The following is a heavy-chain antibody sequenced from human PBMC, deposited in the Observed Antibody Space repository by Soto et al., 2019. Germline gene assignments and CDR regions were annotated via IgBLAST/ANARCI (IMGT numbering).Heavy chain of an antibody. D-gene: IGHD3-10*01. J-gene: IGHJ2*01. CDR1: GFTFSSYG. V-gene: IGHV3-33*01. CDR2: IGYEGSNK. Sequence: QVQLVESGGGVVQPGRSLRLSCAASGFTFSSYGMHWVRQAPGKGLEWAAVIGYEGSNKYYADFVKGRFTISRDNSKNTLYLQMIGLRAEDTAVYYCAREPSGELYWYFDLWGRGTLVTVSS. CDR3: AREPSGELYWYFDL.